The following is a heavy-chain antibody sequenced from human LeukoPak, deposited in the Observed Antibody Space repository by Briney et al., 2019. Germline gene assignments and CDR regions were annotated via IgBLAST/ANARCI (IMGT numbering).Heavy chain of an antibody. Sequence: SETLSLTCTVSGGSVSSLYGSWVRQAAGEELEWIGRIQSSGSTNYTPSLKSRVTMSVDTSKKQFSLKLSSVTAADTAVYYCARGVSPLDYWGQGALVTVSS. J-gene: IGHJ4*02. CDR1: GGSVSSLY. CDR3: ARGVSPLDY. D-gene: IGHD5/OR15-5a*01. CDR2: IQSSGST. V-gene: IGHV4-4*07.